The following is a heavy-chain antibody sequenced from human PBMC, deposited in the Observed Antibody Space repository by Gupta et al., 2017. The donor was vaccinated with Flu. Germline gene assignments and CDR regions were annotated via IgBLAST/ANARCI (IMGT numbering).Heavy chain of an antibody. CDR1: AVTFRGYW. CDR3: AREGACDSGCYHLVY. Sequence: EMHMVASGGGSAQPGGSLRLSCAASAVTFRGYWMHWVRQVPGKGLLWVSRTGADGTSIYADSVKGRFTVSRDDARNTLFLQMNDLRVEDTALYFCAREGACDSGCYHLVYWGQGILVTVSS. J-gene: IGHJ4*02. CDR2: TGADGTS. V-gene: IGHV3-74*01. D-gene: IGHD2-21*02.